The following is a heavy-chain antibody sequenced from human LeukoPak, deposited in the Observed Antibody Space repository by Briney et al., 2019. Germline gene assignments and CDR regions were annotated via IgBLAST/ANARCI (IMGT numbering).Heavy chain of an antibody. D-gene: IGHD6-19*01. V-gene: IGHV3-74*01. J-gene: IGHJ4*02. CDR2: INSDGNNI. CDR1: GFTFSNYA. CDR3: ATSGWDLGYFDY. Sequence: PGGSLRLSCAASGFTFSNYAMSWVRQAPGKGLVWVSRINSDGNNIRYADSVKGRFTISRDNAKNTLYLQMNSLRAEDTAVYYCATSGWDLGYFDYWGQGTLVTVSS.